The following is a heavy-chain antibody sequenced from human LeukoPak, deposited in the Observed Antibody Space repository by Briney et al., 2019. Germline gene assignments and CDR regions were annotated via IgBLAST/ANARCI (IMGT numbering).Heavy chain of an antibody. CDR1: GGSISSGDHY. D-gene: IGHD5/OR15-5a*01. V-gene: IGHV4-30-4*01. J-gene: IGHJ4*02. Sequence: PSQTLSLTCTVSGGSISSGDHYWSWIRQPPGKGLEWIGYIYYSGSTYYNPSLKSRVTISVDTSKNQFTLKLSSVTAADTAVYYCASGQFLVSNDYWGQGILVTVSS. CDR2: IYYSGST. CDR3: ASGQFLVSNDY.